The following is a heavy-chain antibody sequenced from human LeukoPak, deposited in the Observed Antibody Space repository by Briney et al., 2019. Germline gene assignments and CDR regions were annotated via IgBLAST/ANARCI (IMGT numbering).Heavy chain of an antibody. D-gene: IGHD4-17*01. CDR1: GGSISSYY. Sequence: SETLSLTCTVSGGSISSYYWSWIRQPPGKGLEWIGYIYYSGSTNYNPSLKSRVTISVDTSKNQFSLKLSSVTAADTAVYYCARQRSYGDSDFDYWGQGTLVTVSS. V-gene: IGHV4-59*08. J-gene: IGHJ4*02. CDR2: IYYSGST. CDR3: ARQRSYGDSDFDY.